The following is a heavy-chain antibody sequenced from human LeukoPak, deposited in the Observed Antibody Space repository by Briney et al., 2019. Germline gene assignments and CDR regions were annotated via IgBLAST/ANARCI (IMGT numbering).Heavy chain of an antibody. D-gene: IGHD3-10*01. V-gene: IGHV1-18*01. CDR2: ISAYNGNT. Sequence: ASVKVSCKASGYTFTSYGISWVRQAPGQGLEWMGWISAYNGNTNYAQKLQGRVTMTRNTSISTAYMELSSLRSEDTAVYYCASSGREYYFDYWGQGTLVTVSS. J-gene: IGHJ4*02. CDR3: ASSGREYYFDY. CDR1: GYTFTSYG.